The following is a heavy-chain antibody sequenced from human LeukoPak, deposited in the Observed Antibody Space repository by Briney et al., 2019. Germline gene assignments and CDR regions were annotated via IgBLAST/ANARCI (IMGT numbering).Heavy chain of an antibody. CDR2: INPDSGDT. Sequence: ASVKVSCKTSGYTFTGYYLHWVRQAPGQGLEWMGWINPDSGDTHYAQNFQGRVTMTRDTSISTADMELSRLRSDDTAVYYCVSGLSTSRYFDWSYFDYWGREPWSPSPQ. CDR3: VSGLSTSRYFDWSYFDY. D-gene: IGHD3-9*01. CDR1: GYTFTGYY. V-gene: IGHV1-2*02. J-gene: IGHJ4*02.